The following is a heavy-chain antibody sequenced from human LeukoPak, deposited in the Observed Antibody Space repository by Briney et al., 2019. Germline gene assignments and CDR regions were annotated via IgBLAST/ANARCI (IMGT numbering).Heavy chain of an antibody. CDR3: AREFTVFGGLNWFDP. CDR1: GYTFDNYG. J-gene: IGHJ5*02. D-gene: IGHD3-3*01. CDR2: ISTYNGDT. Sequence: ASVKVSCKASGYTFDNYGMTWLRQAPGQGLEWMGWISTYNGDTNYAQNFQGRVSMTTDTSTSTSYMELRSLKSDDTAVYYCAREFTVFGGLNWFDPWGQGTLVTVSS. V-gene: IGHV1-18*01.